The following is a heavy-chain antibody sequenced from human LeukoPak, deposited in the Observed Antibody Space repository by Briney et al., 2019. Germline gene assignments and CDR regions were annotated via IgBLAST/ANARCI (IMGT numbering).Heavy chain of an antibody. V-gene: IGHV1-46*01. J-gene: IGHJ3*02. D-gene: IGHD5-24*01. Sequence: GASVKVSCKASGYTFTSYYMHWVRQAPGQGLEWMGIINPSGGSTSYAQKFQGRVTMTRDTSTSTVYMELSSLRSEDTAVYYCARPGEMATTLGAFDIWGQGTMVTVSS. CDR2: INPSGGST. CDR1: GYTFTSYY. CDR3: ARPGEMATTLGAFDI.